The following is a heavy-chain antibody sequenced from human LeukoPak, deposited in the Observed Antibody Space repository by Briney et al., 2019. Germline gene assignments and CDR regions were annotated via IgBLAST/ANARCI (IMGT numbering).Heavy chain of an antibody. CDR3: ARGNRDGYKFDF. J-gene: IGHJ4*02. D-gene: IGHD5-24*01. V-gene: IGHV4-34*01. CDR1: GGSFSGYY. Sequence: SETLSLTCAVYGGSFSGYYWSWIRQPPGKGLEWIGEIYHSGSTNYNPSLKSRVTISVDKSKNQFSLKLSSVTAADTAVYYCARGNRDGYKFDFWGPGTLVTVSS. CDR2: IYHSGST.